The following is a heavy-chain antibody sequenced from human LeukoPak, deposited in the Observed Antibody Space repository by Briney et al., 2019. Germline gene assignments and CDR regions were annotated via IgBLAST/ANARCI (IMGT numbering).Heavy chain of an antibody. CDR1: GYTFTGYY. Sequence: ASVKVSCKASGYTFTGYYMHWVRQAPGQGLEWMGWINPNSGNTGYAQKFQGRVTMTRNTSISTAYMELSSLRSEDTAVYYCARMPTASHFDYWGQGTLVTVSS. CDR2: INPNSGNT. CDR3: ARMPTASHFDY. V-gene: IGHV1-8*02. J-gene: IGHJ4*02. D-gene: IGHD2-2*01.